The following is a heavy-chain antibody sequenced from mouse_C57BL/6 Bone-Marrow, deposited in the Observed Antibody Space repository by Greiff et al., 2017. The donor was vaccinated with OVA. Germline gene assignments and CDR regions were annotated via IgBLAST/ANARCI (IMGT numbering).Heavy chain of an antibody. Sequence: QVQLQQPGAELVMPGASVKLSCKASGYTFTSYWMHWVKQRPGQGLEWIGEIDPSDSYTNYNQKFKGKSTLTVDKSSSTAYMQISSLTSEYSAVYYCARALIEDTRGNYAMDYWGQGTSVTVSS. CDR1: GYTFTSYW. J-gene: IGHJ4*01. CDR3: ARALIEDTRGNYAMDY. V-gene: IGHV1-69*01. D-gene: IGHD1-2*01. CDR2: IDPSDSYT.